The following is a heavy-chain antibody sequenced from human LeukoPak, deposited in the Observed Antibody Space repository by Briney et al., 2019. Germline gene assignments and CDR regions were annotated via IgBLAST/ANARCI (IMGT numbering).Heavy chain of an antibody. J-gene: IGHJ4*02. Sequence: GGSLRLSCAASGFTFSSYAMHWVRQAPGKGLEWVAAISYDGSNKYYADSVKGRFTISRDNSKNTLYLQMNSLRAEDTAVYYCAREDLAARFDYWGQGTLVTVSS. CDR1: GFTFSSYA. CDR3: AREDLAARFDY. V-gene: IGHV3-30-3*01. CDR2: ISYDGSNK. D-gene: IGHD6-6*01.